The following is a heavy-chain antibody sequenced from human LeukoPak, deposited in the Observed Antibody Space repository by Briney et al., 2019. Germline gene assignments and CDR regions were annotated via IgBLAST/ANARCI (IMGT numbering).Heavy chain of an antibody. CDR3: ARGSGAFNI. CDR1: GGSISTYY. CDR2: INHSGST. D-gene: IGHD3-10*01. Sequence: SETLSLTCTVSGGSISTYYWSWIRQPPGKGLEWIGNINHSGSTNYSPSLKSRVTISVDTSQIQFSLRLNSVTAAGTAVYYCARGSGAFNIWGQGTMVTVSS. J-gene: IGHJ3*02. V-gene: IGHV4-59*01.